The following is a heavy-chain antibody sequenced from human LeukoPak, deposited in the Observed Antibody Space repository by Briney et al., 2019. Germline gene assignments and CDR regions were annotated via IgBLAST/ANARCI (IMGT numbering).Heavy chain of an antibody. CDR1: RRTVSRYA. V-gene: IGHV3-23*01. J-gene: IGHJ5*02. Sequence: GASVNLVWSHCRRTVSRYALRSVRQPPVAGLESVFTLNANSVSTSYAASVRGRFTISRDNAKDTVYLQLNRLSTDDTATYYCAKPISGGLAVTADWFRPWGQGTLVVVSP. CDR2: LNANSVST. CDR3: AKPISGGLAVTADWFRP. D-gene: IGHD6-19*01.